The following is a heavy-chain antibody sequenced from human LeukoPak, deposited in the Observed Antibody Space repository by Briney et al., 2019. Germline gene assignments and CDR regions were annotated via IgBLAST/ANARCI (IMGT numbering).Heavy chain of an antibody. CDR2: IYHSGST. CDR3: ARRTYYYDSGGPDY. V-gene: IGHV4-38-2*01. J-gene: IGHJ4*02. Sequence: PSETLSLTCAVSGYSINSGYYWGWIRQLPGKGLERIGSIYHSGSTYYNPSLKSRVTISVDTSKNQFSLKLSSVTAADTAVYYCARRTYYYDSGGPDYWGQGTQVTVSS. CDR1: GYSINSGYY. D-gene: IGHD3-22*01.